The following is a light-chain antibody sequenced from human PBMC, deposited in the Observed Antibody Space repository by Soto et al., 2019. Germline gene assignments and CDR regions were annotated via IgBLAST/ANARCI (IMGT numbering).Light chain of an antibody. CDR2: EGR. CDR1: ASDVGSSNL. Sequence: QSVLTQPASVSGSPGQSITISCTGTASDVGSSNLVSWYQQYPGKAPKLIIYEGRRRPSGVSGRFSGSKSGNTASLTISGLQAEAEADYYGCSFAGSSTFYVSGTGTRVPVL. J-gene: IGLJ1*01. V-gene: IGLV2-23*01. CDR3: CSFAGSSTFYV.